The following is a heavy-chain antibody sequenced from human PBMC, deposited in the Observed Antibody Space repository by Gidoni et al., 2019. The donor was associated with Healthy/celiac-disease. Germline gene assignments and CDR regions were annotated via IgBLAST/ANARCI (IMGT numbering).Heavy chain of an antibody. CDR2: IIPIFGTA. V-gene: IGHV1-69*01. Sequence: QVQLVQSGAAVKKPGSSVMVSCKASGGTFSRYAISWVRQAPGQGLEWMGGIIPIFGTANYAQKFQGRVTITADESTSTAYMELSSLRSEDTAVYYCARSWGLTGTRYYFDYWGQGTLVTVSS. CDR1: GGTFSRYA. CDR3: ARSWGLTGTRYYFDY. J-gene: IGHJ4*02. D-gene: IGHD1-7*01.